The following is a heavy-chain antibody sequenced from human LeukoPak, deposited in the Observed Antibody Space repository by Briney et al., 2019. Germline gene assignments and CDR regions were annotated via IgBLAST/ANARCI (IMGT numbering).Heavy chain of an antibody. CDR1: GFTFSHYA. CDR3: AKGGDYCSSSGCHKRGIDY. J-gene: IGHJ4*02. CDR2: IWYDGSHD. V-gene: IGHV3-33*06. D-gene: IGHD2-2*01. Sequence: GTSLRLSCAASGFTFSHYAMHWVRQAPGKGLEWVAVIWYDGSHDTYTDSVKGRFTVSRDNFKNVLHLQMNSLRVEDTAVYYCAKGGDYCSSSGCHKRGIDYWGQGTLVTVSS.